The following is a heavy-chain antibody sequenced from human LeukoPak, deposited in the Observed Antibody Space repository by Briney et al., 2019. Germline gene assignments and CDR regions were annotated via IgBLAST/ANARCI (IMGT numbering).Heavy chain of an antibody. CDR2: IYYSGST. D-gene: IGHD2/OR15-2a*01. V-gene: IGHV4-59*08. J-gene: IGHJ4*02. CDR3: ARSERGYFLFDY. Sequence: SETLSLTCTVSGGSISSYYWSWIRQPPGKGLEWIGYIYYSGSTNYNPPLKSRVTISVDTSKNQFSLKLSSVTAADTAVYYCARSERGYFLFDYWGQGTLVTVSS. CDR1: GGSISSYY.